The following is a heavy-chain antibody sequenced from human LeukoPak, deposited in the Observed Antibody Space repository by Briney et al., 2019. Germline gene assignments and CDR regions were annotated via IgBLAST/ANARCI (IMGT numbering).Heavy chain of an antibody. V-gene: IGHV3-49*04. D-gene: IGHD3-10*01. J-gene: IGHJ4*02. Sequence: PGGSLRLSCTTSGFIFGDYSMNWVRQAPGKGLEWVSYIRAKIHDGTTDFAASVKGRFTISRDDSKSIAYLQMTSLKSEDTAVYYCSRGQKDPYGPEFDYWGQGTLVTVSS. CDR1: GFIFGDYS. CDR2: IRAKIHDGTT. CDR3: SRGQKDPYGPEFDY.